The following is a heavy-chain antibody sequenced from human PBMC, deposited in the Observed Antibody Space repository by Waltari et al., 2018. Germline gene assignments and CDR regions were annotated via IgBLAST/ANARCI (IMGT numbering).Heavy chain of an antibody. D-gene: IGHD6-19*01. CDR2: INQDGSEK. CDR3: ARGAGWLADH. Sequence: EVQLVESGGGLLQPGGSLRLSCAASGFTFSGRWMSWVRQAPGKGPEWVPNINQDGSEKFYVDSVNGRFTISRDNAKSSLFLQMSGLRADDTAVYYCARGAGWLADHWGQGTVVTVSS. J-gene: IGHJ5*02. V-gene: IGHV3-7*01. CDR1: GFTFSGRW.